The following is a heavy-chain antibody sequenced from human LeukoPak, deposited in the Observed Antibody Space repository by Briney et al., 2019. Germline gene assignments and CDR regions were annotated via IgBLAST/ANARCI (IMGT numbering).Heavy chain of an antibody. CDR2: IYPGDSDT. V-gene: IGHV5-51*01. J-gene: IGHJ4*02. CDR1: ENSFTNYW. D-gene: IGHD3-3*01. CDR3: ARGFFEDGMGGLGY. Sequence: GESLKISCKGSENSFTNYWIGGGRQRPGKGLGWRGIIYPGDSDTRYSPSFQGQVTISADKSISTAYLQWSSLKASDTAMYYCARGFFEDGMGGLGYWGQGTLVTVSS.